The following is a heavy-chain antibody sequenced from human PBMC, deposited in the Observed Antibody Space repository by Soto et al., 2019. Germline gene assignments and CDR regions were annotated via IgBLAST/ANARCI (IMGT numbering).Heavy chain of an antibody. Sequence: PGESLKISCKGSGDSITSYWIGWVRQMPGKGLEWRGVSYPGDADTRYSPSFQGQVTISADKSISTAYLQWSSLKASDTAMYYCARLLHGEYCSSTRSQKETYIDYLGQGNLVTVSS. J-gene: IGHJ4*02. CDR2: SYPGDADT. V-gene: IGHV5-51*01. CDR1: GDSITSYW. CDR3: ARLLHGEYCSSTRSQKETYIDY. D-gene: IGHD2-2*01.